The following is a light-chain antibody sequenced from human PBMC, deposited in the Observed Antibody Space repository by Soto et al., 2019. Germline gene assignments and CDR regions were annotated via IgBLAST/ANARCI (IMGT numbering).Light chain of an antibody. Sequence: EIVLTQSPGTLSLSPGERATLSCRASQRVSSRPLAWYQQKGGQAPRLLIYGASRRATGLPHSFSSSGYWTDFTLTISRLEPEGCAVYYCKQCGSSNTLGRGAKVDI. CDR3: KQCGSSNT. CDR1: QRVSSRP. CDR2: GAS. J-gene: IGKJ2*01. V-gene: IGKV3-20*01.